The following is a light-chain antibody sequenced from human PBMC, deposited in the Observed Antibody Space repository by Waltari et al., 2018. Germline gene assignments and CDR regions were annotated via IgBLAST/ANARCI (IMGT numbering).Light chain of an antibody. CDR2: AAS. Sequence: TQSPDFQSVTPKETVTITCRASQSIGSSLHWYQQKPGKAPKLLIYAASSLQSGVPSRFSGSGSGTDFTLTISSLQPEDFATYYCQQANSFPYTFGQGTKLEIK. CDR3: QQANSFPYT. J-gene: IGKJ2*01. V-gene: IGKV1D-12*01. CDR1: QSIGSS.